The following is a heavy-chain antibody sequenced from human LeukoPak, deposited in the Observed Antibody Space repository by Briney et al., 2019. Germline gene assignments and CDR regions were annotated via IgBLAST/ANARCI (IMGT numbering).Heavy chain of an antibody. J-gene: IGHJ4*02. CDR3: AKGIAAAGTWAIDY. V-gene: IGHV3-9*01. CDR1: GFTFDDYA. Sequence: PGGSLRLSCAASGFTFDDYAMHWVRQAPGKGLEWVSGISWNSGSIGYADSVKGRFTISRDNAKNSLYLQMNSLRAEDTALYYCAKGIAAAGTWAIDYWGQGTLVTVSS. CDR2: ISWNSGSI. D-gene: IGHD6-13*01.